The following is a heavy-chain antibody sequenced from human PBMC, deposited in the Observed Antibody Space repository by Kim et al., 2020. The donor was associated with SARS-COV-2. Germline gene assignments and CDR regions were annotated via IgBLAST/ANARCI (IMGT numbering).Heavy chain of an antibody. J-gene: IGHJ4*02. D-gene: IGHD2-8*02. CDR2: INHSGST. CDR3: ARGYCTGGVCSFQPGIAAAGTGVGVGHFDY. V-gene: IGHV4-34*01. Sequence: SETLSLTCAVYGGSFSGYYWSWIRQPPGKGLEWIGEINHSGSTNYNPSLKSRVTISVDTSKNQFSLKLSSVTAADTAVYYCARGYCTGGVCSFQPGIAAAGTGVGVGHFDYWGQGTLVTVSS. CDR1: GGSFSGYY.